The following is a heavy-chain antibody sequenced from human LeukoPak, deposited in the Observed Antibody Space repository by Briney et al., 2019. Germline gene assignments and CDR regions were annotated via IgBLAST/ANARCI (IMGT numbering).Heavy chain of an antibody. V-gene: IGHV1-2*02. Sequence: GASVKVSCKASGYTFTGYYMHWVRHAPGQGLEWMGWINPNSGGTNYAQKFQGRVTMTRDTSISTAYMELSRLRSDDTAVYYCARAQSLTAPAGTFANSWGQGTLVTVSS. CDR2: INPNSGGT. CDR3: ARAQSLTAPAGTFANS. J-gene: IGHJ4*02. D-gene: IGHD6-13*01. CDR1: GYTFTGYY.